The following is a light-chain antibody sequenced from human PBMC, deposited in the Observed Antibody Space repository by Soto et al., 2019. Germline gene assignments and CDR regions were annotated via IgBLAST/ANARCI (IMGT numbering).Light chain of an antibody. Sequence: QSVLTQPPSASGSPGQSVTISCTGTSSDVGSYNRVSWYHQPPGTAPKLMISEVSNRPSGVPDRFSGSKSGNTASLTISGLQAEDEGDYYCSSYTSSSTFVFGGGTKLTVL. V-gene: IGLV2-18*02. CDR2: EVS. CDR1: SSDVGSYNR. J-gene: IGLJ2*01. CDR3: SSYTSSSTFV.